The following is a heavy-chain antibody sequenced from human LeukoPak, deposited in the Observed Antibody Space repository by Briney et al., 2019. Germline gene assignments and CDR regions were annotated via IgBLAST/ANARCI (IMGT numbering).Heavy chain of an antibody. CDR2: ISGSGGST. CDR3: AKDRYYYDTSGYHFDY. Sequence: GGSLRLSCAASGFTFSSYAMSWVRQAPGKGLEWVSAISGSGGSTYYADSVKGRFTISRDNSKNTLYLQMNSLRAEDTAVYYYAKDRYYYDTSGYHFDYWGQGTLVTVSS. V-gene: IGHV3-23*01. CDR1: GFTFSSYA. D-gene: IGHD3-22*01. J-gene: IGHJ4*02.